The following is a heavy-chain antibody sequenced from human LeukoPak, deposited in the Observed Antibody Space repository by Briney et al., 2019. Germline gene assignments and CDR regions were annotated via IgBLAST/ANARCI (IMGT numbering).Heavy chain of an antibody. J-gene: IGHJ3*02. CDR2: INPNSGGT. CDR1: GYTFTGYY. V-gene: IGHV1-2*02. Sequence: ASVKVSCKASGYTFTGYYMHWVRQAPGQGLEWMGWINPNSGGTNYAQKFQGRVTMTRDTSISTAYMELSRLRSDDTAVYYCARQDPARYGDHDAFDIWGQGTMVTVSS. D-gene: IGHD4-17*01. CDR3: ARQDPARYGDHDAFDI.